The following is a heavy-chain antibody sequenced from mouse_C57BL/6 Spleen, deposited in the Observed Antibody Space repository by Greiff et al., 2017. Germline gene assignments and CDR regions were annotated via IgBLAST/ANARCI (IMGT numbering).Heavy chain of an antibody. V-gene: IGHV5-9*01. CDR3: ARQGAYAMDY. CDR2: ISGGGGNT. J-gene: IGHJ4*01. Sequence: EVKLVESGGGLVKPGGSLKLSCAASGFTFSSDTMSWVRQTPEKRLEWVASISGGGGNTYYPDSVKGRFTISRDNAKNTLYLQMSRLSSEDTALYYCARQGAYAMDYWGQGTSVTVSS. CDR1: GFTFSSDT.